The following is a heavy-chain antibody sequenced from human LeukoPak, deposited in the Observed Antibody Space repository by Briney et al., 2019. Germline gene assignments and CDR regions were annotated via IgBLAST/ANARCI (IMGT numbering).Heavy chain of an antibody. CDR3: AKVYDSSGYYYILQFYFDY. CDR1: GFTFSSYA. D-gene: IGHD3-22*01. V-gene: IGHV3-23*01. CDR2: ISGSGGST. Sequence: GGSLRLSCAASGFTFSSYAMSWVRQAPGKGLEWVSAISGSGGSTYYADSVKGRFTISRDNSKNTLYLQMNSLRAEDTAVYYCAKVYDSSGYYYILQFYFDYWGQGTLVTVSS. J-gene: IGHJ4*02.